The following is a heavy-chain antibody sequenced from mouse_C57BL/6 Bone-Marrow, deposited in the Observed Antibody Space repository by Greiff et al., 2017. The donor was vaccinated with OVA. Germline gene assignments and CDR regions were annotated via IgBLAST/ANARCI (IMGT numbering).Heavy chain of an antibody. J-gene: IGHJ1*03. CDR1: GYTFTSYW. CDR2: IYPGNSDT. D-gene: IGHD2-2*01. CDR3: TRGGLRRWYFDV. Sequence: VQLKQSGTVLARPGASVKLSCKTSGYTFTSYWMHWVKQRPGPGLEWIGAIYPGNSDTSYNQKFKGKAKLTAVTSASTAYMELSSLTNEDSAVYYYTRGGLRRWYFDVWGTGTTVTVSS. V-gene: IGHV1-5*01.